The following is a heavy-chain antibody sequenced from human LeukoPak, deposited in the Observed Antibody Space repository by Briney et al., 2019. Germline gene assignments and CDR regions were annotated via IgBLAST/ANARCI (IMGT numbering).Heavy chain of an antibody. CDR2: ISYIGSI. CDR1: GGSFSSHY. Sequence: SETLSLTCTVSGGSFSSHYWSWIRQPPGKGLEWIGYISYIGSINYNPSLKSRVTISVDTSKKQFSLKLSSVTAADTAVYYCARDPTMVTKGLDIWGQGTMVTVSS. V-gene: IGHV4-59*11. J-gene: IGHJ3*02. CDR3: ARDPTMVTKGLDI. D-gene: IGHD4-17*01.